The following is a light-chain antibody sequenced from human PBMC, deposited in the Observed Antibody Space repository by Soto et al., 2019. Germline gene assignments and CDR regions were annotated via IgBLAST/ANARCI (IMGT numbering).Light chain of an antibody. Sequence: EIVLTHSRGTLSLSPGEEATLSLRASLSVDSNYLASYQQKPGQTPRLIIYGASGRAGGIPHSFSGSGFGTDFTLTISKVEHDDFAAQYCQQYGTPPSVTFGQGTRLEIK. V-gene: IGKV3-20*01. CDR2: GAS. CDR1: LSVDSNY. CDR3: QQYGTPPSVT. J-gene: IGKJ5*01.